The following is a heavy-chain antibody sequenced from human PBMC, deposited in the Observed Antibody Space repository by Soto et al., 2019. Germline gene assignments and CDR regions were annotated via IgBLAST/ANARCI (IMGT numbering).Heavy chain of an antibody. D-gene: IGHD3-16*02. V-gene: IGHV1-8*02. CDR1: GYTFTIYA. Sequence: ASVKVSCKASGYTFTIYAMHWVRQATGQGLEWMGWMNPNSGNTGYAQKFQGRVTMTRNTSISTAYMELSSLRSEDTAVYYCAREITFGGVITDYYGMDVWGQGTTVTVSS. CDR3: AREITFGGVITDYYGMDV. J-gene: IGHJ6*02. CDR2: MNPNSGNT.